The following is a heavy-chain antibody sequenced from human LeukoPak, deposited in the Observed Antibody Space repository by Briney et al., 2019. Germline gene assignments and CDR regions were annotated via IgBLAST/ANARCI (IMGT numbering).Heavy chain of an antibody. CDR2: INHSGST. CDR1: GGSFSGYY. CDR3: ARERRDGYNPLFDY. J-gene: IGHJ4*02. V-gene: IGHV4-34*01. Sequence: PSETLSLTCAVYGGSFSGYYWSWIRQPPGKGLEWIGEINHSGSTNYNPSLKSRVTISVDTSKNQFSLKLSSVTAADTAVYYCARERRDGYNPLFDYWGQGTLVTVSS. D-gene: IGHD5-24*01.